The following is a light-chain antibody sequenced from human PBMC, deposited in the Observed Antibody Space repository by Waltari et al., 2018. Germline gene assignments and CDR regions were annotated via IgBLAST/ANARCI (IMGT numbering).Light chain of an antibody. J-gene: IGKJ3*01. Sequence: DIVMTQSPDSLAVSLGERATINCKSGQSILYNFNIKNYLAWYQQKPGQPPKLLISWASIRESGVPDRFSGSGSGTDFALTISSLQAEDVAVYYCQQYYTNPITFGPGTKLEIK. CDR3: QQYYTNPIT. CDR1: QSILYNFNIKNY. CDR2: WAS. V-gene: IGKV4-1*01.